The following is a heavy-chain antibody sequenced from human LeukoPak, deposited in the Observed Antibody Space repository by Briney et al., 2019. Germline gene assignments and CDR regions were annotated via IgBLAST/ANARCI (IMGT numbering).Heavy chain of an antibody. Sequence: PSETLSLTCTVSGGSISSYYWNWIRQPPGKGLEWIGYISYSGSTNYNPSLKSRVTISVDTSKNQFSLKLSSVTAADTAVYYCAKARVDNLNPLGHWGQGTMVAV. J-gene: IGHJ4*02. CDR1: GGSISSYY. V-gene: IGHV4-59*01. D-gene: IGHD3-9*01. CDR3: AKARVDNLNPLGH. CDR2: ISYSGST.